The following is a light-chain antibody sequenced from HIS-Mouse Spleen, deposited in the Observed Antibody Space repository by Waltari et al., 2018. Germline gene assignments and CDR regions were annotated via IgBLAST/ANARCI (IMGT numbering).Light chain of an antibody. CDR1: QRFSSW. CDR3: QQYNSYSRYT. CDR2: KAS. J-gene: IGKJ2*01. Sequence: DIQMTQSPSTLSASVGDRVTITCLASQRFSSWLAWFQQKPGKAPKLLIYKASSLESGVPSRFSGSGSGTEFTLTISSLQPDDFATYYCQQYNSYSRYTFGQGTKLEIK. V-gene: IGKV1-5*03.